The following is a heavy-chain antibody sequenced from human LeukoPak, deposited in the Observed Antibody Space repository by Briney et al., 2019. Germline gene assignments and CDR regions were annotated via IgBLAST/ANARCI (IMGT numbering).Heavy chain of an antibody. J-gene: IGHJ4*02. Sequence: GGSLRLSCAASGFTFSNYGMNWVRQAPGKGLDWVSYISSSSGTIYYADSVKGRFTISRDNAKSSLYLQMNSLRAEDTAVYYCARDPDFWGQGILVTVSS. CDR2: ISSSSGTI. V-gene: IGHV3-48*01. CDR3: ARDPDF. CDR1: GFTFSNYG.